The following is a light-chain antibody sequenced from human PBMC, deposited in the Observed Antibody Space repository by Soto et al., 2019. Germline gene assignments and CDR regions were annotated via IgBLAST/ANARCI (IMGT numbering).Light chain of an antibody. J-gene: IGLJ2*01. CDR1: SSDVGGYNY. V-gene: IGLV2-23*02. CDR2: DVT. CDR3: CSYAGSSTFHVV. Sequence: QSALTQPASVSGSPGQSITISCTGTSSDVGGYNYVSWYQQHPVKAPKLMIYDVTNRPSGVSDRFSGSKSGNTASLTISGLQAEDEADYYCCSYAGSSTFHVVFGGGTQLTVL.